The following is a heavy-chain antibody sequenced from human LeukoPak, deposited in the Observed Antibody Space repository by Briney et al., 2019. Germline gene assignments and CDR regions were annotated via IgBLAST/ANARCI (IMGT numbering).Heavy chain of an antibody. Sequence: PETLSLTCTVSGGSVSSGSYYWNWIRQPPGKGLEWIGYIYNSASTNYNPSLKSRVTISVDTSKNQFSLKLSSVTAADTAVYYCARGDYSLFDYCGQGTLVTVSS. CDR2: IYNSAST. CDR3: ARGDYSLFDY. CDR1: GGSVSSGSYY. V-gene: IGHV4-61*01. J-gene: IGHJ4*02. D-gene: IGHD2-15*01.